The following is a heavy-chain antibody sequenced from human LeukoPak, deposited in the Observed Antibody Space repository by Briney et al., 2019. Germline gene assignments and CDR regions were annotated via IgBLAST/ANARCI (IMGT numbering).Heavy chain of an antibody. CDR3: AIMHGYYDGSAYWVQ. D-gene: IGHD3-22*01. CDR2: ITPNADRT. Sequence: SGGSLRLSCAASGFTFGSYGMSWVRQAPGKGLEWVSFITPNADRTSYADSVEGRFTISRDNPRNTLYMQMNSLRDEDTAVYYCAIMHGYYDGSAYWVQWGQGTLVTVSS. V-gene: IGHV3-23*01. CDR1: GFTFGSYG. J-gene: IGHJ1*01.